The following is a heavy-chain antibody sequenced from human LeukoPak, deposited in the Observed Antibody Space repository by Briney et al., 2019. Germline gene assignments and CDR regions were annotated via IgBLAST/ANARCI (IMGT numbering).Heavy chain of an antibody. CDR3: ARVHGAIFGVVTSHFYYYYMDV. V-gene: IGHV1-18*01. Sequence: ASVKVSCKASGYTFTSYGISWVRQAPGQGLEWMGWISAYNGNTNYAQKLQGRVTMTTDTSTSTAYMELRSLGSDDTAVYYCARVHGAIFGVVTSHFYYYYMDVWGKGTTVTVSS. CDR2: ISAYNGNT. D-gene: IGHD3-3*01. CDR1: GYTFTSYG. J-gene: IGHJ6*03.